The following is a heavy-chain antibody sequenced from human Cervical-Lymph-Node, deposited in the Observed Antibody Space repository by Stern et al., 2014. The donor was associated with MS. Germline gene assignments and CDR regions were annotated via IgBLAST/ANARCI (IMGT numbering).Heavy chain of an antibody. V-gene: IGHV1-69*01. CDR1: GGTFSNYP. J-gene: IGHJ5*02. CDR2: IFPVYGTP. D-gene: IGHD6-13*01. Sequence: QMQLVQSGAEVMQPGSSVTVSCKASGGTFSNYPISWVRQAPGQGLEWMGGIFPVYGTPTYAQESKGRVTITADVSTSTVYMELSSLRSDDTAVYYCALRSDSSDRWYSLGYDLWGQGTLVTVSS. CDR3: ALRSDSSDRWYSLGYDL.